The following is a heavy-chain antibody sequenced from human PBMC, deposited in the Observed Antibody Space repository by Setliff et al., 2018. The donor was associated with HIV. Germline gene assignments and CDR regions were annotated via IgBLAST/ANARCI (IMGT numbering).Heavy chain of an antibody. J-gene: IGHJ4*02. CDR3: AKGCGGAGFCYYADY. D-gene: IGHD2-21*01. Sequence: GESPKISCAASGFTFSTHGMHWVRQAPGKGLEWVAIISYDGTSKHYADSVKGRFTISRDNSKNTLYLHMNNLRGDDTAVYYCAKGCGGAGFCYYADYWGQGTVVTVSS. V-gene: IGHV3-30*18. CDR2: ISYDGTSK. CDR1: GFTFSTHG.